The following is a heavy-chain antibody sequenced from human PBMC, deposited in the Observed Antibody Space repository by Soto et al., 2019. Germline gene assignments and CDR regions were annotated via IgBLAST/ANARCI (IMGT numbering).Heavy chain of an antibody. D-gene: IGHD2-15*01. Sequence: GASVKVSCKASGYTFTSYGISWVRQAPGQGLEWMGWISAYNGNTNYAQKLQGRVTMTTDTSTSTAYMELRSLRSDDTAVYYCARDRYCSGGSCYLMNAFAIWGQGTMGTVSS. V-gene: IGHV1-18*01. CDR2: ISAYNGNT. CDR1: GYTFTSYG. CDR3: ARDRYCSGGSCYLMNAFAI. J-gene: IGHJ3*02.